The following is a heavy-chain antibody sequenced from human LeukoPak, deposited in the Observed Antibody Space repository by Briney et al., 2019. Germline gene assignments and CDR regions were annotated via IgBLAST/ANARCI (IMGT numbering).Heavy chain of an antibody. CDR1: GFTVSGNY. CDR3: ARRAGAYSHPYDY. V-gene: IGHV3-53*01. CDR2: IYSGTT. Sequence: GGSLRLSCAVSGFTVSGNYMSWVRQAPGKGLEWVSFIYSGTTHYSDSVKGRFTISRDNSKNTLYLQMNSLRVEDTAVYYCARRAGAYSHPYDYWGQGTLVTVSS. J-gene: IGHJ4*02. D-gene: IGHD4/OR15-4a*01.